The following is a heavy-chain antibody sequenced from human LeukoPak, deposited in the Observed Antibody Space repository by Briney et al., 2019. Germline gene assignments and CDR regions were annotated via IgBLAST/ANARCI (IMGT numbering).Heavy chain of an antibody. CDR1: GGSISSGGYY. CDR2: IYHGGST. V-gene: IGHV4-30-2*01. Sequence: SETLSLTCTVSGGSISSGGYYWSWIRQPPGKGLEWIGYIYHGGSTYYNPSLKSRVTISVDRSKNQFSLKLSSVTAADTAVYYCARDCFPRASSSWYCYWGQGTLVTVSS. CDR3: ARDCFPRASSSWYCY. D-gene: IGHD6-13*01. J-gene: IGHJ4*02.